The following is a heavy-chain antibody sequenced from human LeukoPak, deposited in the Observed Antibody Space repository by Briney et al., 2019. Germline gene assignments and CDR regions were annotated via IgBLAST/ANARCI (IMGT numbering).Heavy chain of an antibody. CDR1: GGSFGGYY. CDR2: INHSGST. CDR3: ARGVVATVVPAAMPVYYFDY. D-gene: IGHD2-2*01. Sequence: SETLSLTCAVYGGSFGGYYWSWIRQPPGKGLEWIGEINHSGSTNYNPSLKSRVTISVDTSKNQFSLKLSSVTAADTAVYCCARGVVATVVPAAMPVYYFDYWGQGTLVTVSS. V-gene: IGHV4-34*01. J-gene: IGHJ4*02.